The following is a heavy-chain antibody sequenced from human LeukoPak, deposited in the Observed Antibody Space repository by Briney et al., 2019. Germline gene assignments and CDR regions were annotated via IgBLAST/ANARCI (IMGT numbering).Heavy chain of an antibody. V-gene: IGHV3-23*01. CDR2: ISGSGGNT. D-gene: IGHD4-23*01. CDR1: GFTFSSYA. J-gene: IGHJ4*02. CDR3: AKDQCGGNAHYYFDY. Sequence: GGSLRLSCAADGFTFSSYAMSWVRQAPGKGLDWVSAISGSGGNTYYADSVKGRFTISRDNSKNTLYLQMNSLRAEDTAVYYCAKDQCGGNAHYYFDYWGQGTLVTVST.